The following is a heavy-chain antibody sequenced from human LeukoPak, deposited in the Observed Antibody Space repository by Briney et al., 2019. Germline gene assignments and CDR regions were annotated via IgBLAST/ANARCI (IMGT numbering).Heavy chain of an antibody. V-gene: IGHV3-30*12. D-gene: IGHD1-1*01. J-gene: IGHJ4*02. CDR2: ISYDGSNK. CDR1: GFTFSSHR. Sequence: GGSLRLSCAASGFTFSSHRMNWVRQAPGKGLEWVAVISYDGSNKYYADSVKGRFTISRDNSKNTLYLQMNSLRAEDTAVYYCAKDFYRAGTAAYFDYWGQGTLVTVSS. CDR3: AKDFYRAGTAAYFDY.